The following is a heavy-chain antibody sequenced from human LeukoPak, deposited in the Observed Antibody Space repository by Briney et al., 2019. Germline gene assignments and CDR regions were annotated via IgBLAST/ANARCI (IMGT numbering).Heavy chain of an antibody. CDR3: ARGYCSGDCFTLFDY. J-gene: IGHJ4*02. D-gene: IGHD2-21*02. Sequence: SVSVSCKASGYMFTGYYMHWVRQAPGQGLEWMGWINPNSGGTNYAQKFQGRVTMTRDTSISTAYMELSSLRSDDTAVYYCARGYCSGDCFTLFDYWGQGTLVTVSS. V-gene: IGHV1-2*02. CDR2: INPNSGGT. CDR1: GYMFTGYY.